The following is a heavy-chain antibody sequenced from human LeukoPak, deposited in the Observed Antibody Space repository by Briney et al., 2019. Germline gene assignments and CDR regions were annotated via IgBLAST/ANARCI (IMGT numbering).Heavy chain of an antibody. CDR3: ARDVARHEMQWLVSGGYYYMDV. D-gene: IGHD6-19*01. V-gene: IGHV3-53*01. CDR2: IYSGGST. J-gene: IGHJ6*03. CDR1: GFTVSSNY. Sequence: GGSLRLSCAASGFTVSSNYMSWVRQAPGKGPEWVSVIYSGGSTYYADSVKGRFTISRDNSKNTLYPQMNSLRAEDTAVYYCARDVARHEMQWLVSGGYYYMDVWGKGTTVTVSS.